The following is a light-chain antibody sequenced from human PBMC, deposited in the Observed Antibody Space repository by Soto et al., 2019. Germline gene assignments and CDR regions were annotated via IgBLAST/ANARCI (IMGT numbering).Light chain of an antibody. CDR3: QHYSTRSGVT. CDR2: DAS. J-gene: IGKJ4*01. CDR1: QDISGW. V-gene: IGKV1-5*01. Sequence: IQMTQSPSTLSASVGDRVIITCRASQDISGWLAWYQQKPGKAPKRLVFDASSLEDGVPSRFSGSGSGTEFTLTVSNLQSDDFATYYCQHYSTRSGVTFGGGTKVEI.